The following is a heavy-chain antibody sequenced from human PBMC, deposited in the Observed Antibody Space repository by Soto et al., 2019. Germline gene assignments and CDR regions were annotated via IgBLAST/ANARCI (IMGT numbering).Heavy chain of an antibody. CDR2: IIPIFGTA. CDR1: GGTFSSYA. CDR3: ATTAGRVYDSSGYYYGYFDY. J-gene: IGHJ4*02. D-gene: IGHD3-22*01. Sequence: SVKVSCKASGGTFSSYAISWVRQAPGQGLEWMGGIIPIFGTANYAQKFQGRVTITADESTSTAYMELSSLRSEDTAVYYCATTAGRVYDSSGYYYGYFDYWGQGTLVTVSS. V-gene: IGHV1-69*13.